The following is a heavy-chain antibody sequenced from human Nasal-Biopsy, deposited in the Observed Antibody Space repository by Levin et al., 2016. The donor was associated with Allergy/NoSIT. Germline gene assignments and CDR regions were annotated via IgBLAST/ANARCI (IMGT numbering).Heavy chain of an antibody. CDR2: VYWSGTT. CDR1: GASIKSSSFY. CDR3: ARNYFYGLGSYSWYFDV. V-gene: IGHV4-39*01. Sequence: SETLSLTCRVSGASIKSSSFYWGWVRRPPGKGLEWIATVYWSGTTYYNPSLERRVTISEDMSQNQFSLRLTSVTAADTAVYFCARNYFYGLGSYSWYFDVWGPSKLVTVAS. J-gene: IGHJ2*01. D-gene: IGHD3-10*01.